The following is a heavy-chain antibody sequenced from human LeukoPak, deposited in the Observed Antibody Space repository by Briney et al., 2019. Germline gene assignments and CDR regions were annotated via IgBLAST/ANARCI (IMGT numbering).Heavy chain of an antibody. J-gene: IGHJ4*02. CDR2: IKQDGSEK. D-gene: IGHD2-15*01. CDR3: ASVPGYCSGGSCYFVY. V-gene: IGHV3-7*01. Sequence: PGGSLRLSCAASGFTFSSYWMSWVRQAPGKGLEWVANIKQDGSEKYYVDSVKGRFTISRDNAKNSLYLQMNSLRAEDTAEYYCASVPGYCSGGSCYFVYWGQGTLVTVSS. CDR1: GFTFSSYW.